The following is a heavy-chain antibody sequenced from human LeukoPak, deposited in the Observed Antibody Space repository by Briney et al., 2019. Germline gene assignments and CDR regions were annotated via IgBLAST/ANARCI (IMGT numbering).Heavy chain of an antibody. J-gene: IGHJ3*02. CDR2: ISSSGSTI. CDR1: GFTFSSYE. V-gene: IGHV3-48*03. Sequence: PGGSLRLSCAASGFTFSSYEMNWVRQAPGKGLEWVSYISSSGSTIYYAGSVKGRFTISRDNAKNSLYLQVNSLRAEDTAVYYCARGPSPYAFDIWGQGTMVTVSS. CDR3: ARGPSPYAFDI.